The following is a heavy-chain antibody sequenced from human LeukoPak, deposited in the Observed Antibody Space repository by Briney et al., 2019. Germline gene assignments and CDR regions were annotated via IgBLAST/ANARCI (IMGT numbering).Heavy chain of an antibody. CDR3: ARDSIGGSYLNYYYYYMDV. D-gene: IGHD1-26*01. CDR1: GYTFSDYY. V-gene: IGHV1-18*01. Sequence: ASVKVSCKASGYTFSDYYMHWVRQAPGQGLEWMGWISAYNGNTNYAQKLQGRVTMTTDTSTSTAYMELRSLRSDDTAVYYCARDSIGGSYLNYYYYYMDVWGKGTTVTASS. CDR2: ISAYNGNT. J-gene: IGHJ6*03.